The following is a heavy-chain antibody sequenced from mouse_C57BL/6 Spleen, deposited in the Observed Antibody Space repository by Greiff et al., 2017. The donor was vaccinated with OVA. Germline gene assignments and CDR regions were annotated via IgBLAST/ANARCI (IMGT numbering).Heavy chain of an antibody. CDR1: GFTFSDFY. D-gene: IGHD1-1*02. CDR2: SRNKANDYTT. J-gene: IGHJ4*01. Sequence: EVKLVESGGGLVQSGRSLRLSCATSGFTFSDFYMEWVRQAPGKGLEWIAASRNKANDYTTEYSVSVKGRFIVSRDTSQSILYLQMNALRAEDTAIYYCARDVGSFYAMDYWGQGTSVTVSS. CDR3: ARDVGSFYAMDY. V-gene: IGHV7-1*01.